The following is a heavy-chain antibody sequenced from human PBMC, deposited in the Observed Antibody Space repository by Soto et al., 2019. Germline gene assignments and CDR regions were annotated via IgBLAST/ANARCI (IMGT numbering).Heavy chain of an antibody. CDR3: ARLSGYYYMDV. Sequence: SETLSLTCTVSGGSISSYYWSWIRQPPGKGLEWIGFIYYSGSTNYNPSLKSRVTISVDTSKNQFSLKLSSVTAADTAVYYCARLSGYYYMDVWGKGTTVTVSS. V-gene: IGHV4-59*08. CDR1: GGSISSYY. CDR2: IYYSGST. D-gene: IGHD3-10*01. J-gene: IGHJ6*03.